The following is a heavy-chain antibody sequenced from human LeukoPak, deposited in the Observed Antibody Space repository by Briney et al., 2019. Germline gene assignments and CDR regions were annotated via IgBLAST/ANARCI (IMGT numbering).Heavy chain of an antibody. CDR2: IYHSGST. CDR3: ARGPPDYGA. Sequence: SETLSLTCTVSGGSISSGGYYWSWIRQPPGKGLEWIGYIYHSGSTYYNPSLKSRVTISVDRSKNQFSLKLSSVTAADTAVYYCARGPPDYGAWGQGTLVTVSS. J-gene: IGHJ5*02. CDR1: GGSISSGGYY. V-gene: IGHV4-30-2*01. D-gene: IGHD4-17*01.